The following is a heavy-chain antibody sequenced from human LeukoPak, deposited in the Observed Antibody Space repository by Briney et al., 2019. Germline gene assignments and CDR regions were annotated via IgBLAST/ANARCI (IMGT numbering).Heavy chain of an antibody. V-gene: IGHV1-2*02. J-gene: IGHJ5*02. CDR3: ARDFLTGYYTYNWFDP. D-gene: IGHD3-9*01. CDR1: GYTFTGYY. Sequence: ASVKVSCKASGYTFTGYYMHWVRQAPGQGLEWMGWISPNSGGTNYAQKFRGRVTMTRDTSISTAYMELSRLRSDDTAVYYCARDFLTGYYTYNWFDPWGQGTLVTVSS. CDR2: ISPNSGGT.